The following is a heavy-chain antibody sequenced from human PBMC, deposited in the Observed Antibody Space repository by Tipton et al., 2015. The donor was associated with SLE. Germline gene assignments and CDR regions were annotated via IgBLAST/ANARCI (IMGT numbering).Heavy chain of an antibody. Sequence: LRLSCSVSGGSISSGGYYWSRIRQSPGVGLEWIGYIYDTGSTYYNPSLRSRVTISVDTSKNQFSLNLSSVTAADTAVYYCARAFGAHDAFDIWGQGTMVTVSS. D-gene: IGHD3-10*01. V-gene: IGHV4-31*03. CDR1: GGSISSGGYY. CDR2: IYDTGST. J-gene: IGHJ3*02. CDR3: ARAFGAHDAFDI.